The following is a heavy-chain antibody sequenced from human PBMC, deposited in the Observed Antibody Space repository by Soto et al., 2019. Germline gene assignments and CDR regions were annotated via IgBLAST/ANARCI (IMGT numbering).Heavy chain of an antibody. CDR2: FDPEDGET. CDR1: GYTLTELS. CDR3: ATPGGSYYGGSSSFDY. D-gene: IGHD1-26*01. Sequence: QVRLVQSGAEVKKPGASVKVSCKVSGYTLTELSMHWVRQAPGKGLEWMGGFDPEDGETIYAQKFQGRVTMTEDTSTDTAYMELSSLRSEDTAVYYCATPGGSYYGGSSSFDYWGQGTLVTVSS. J-gene: IGHJ4*02. V-gene: IGHV1-24*01.